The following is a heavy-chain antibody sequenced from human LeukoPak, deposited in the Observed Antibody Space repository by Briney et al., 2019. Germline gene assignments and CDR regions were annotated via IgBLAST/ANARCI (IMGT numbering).Heavy chain of an antibody. CDR1: GYTFTSYG. CDR2: INPDSGGT. Sequence: ASVKVSCKASGYTFTSYGISWVRQAPGQGLEWMGWINPDSGGTNYAQKFQGRVTMTRDTSISTVYMELSRLRSDDSAMYYCARGRGSWYDSSGSPYIRFDYWGQGTLVTVSS. CDR3: ARGRGSWYDSSGSPYIRFDY. J-gene: IGHJ4*02. D-gene: IGHD3-22*01. V-gene: IGHV1-2*02.